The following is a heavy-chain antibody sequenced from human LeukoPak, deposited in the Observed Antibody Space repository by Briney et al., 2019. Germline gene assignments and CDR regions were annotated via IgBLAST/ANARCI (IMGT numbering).Heavy chain of an antibody. V-gene: IGHV4-34*01. D-gene: IGHD5-24*01. Sequence: SETLSLTCAVSGGSFNDYYWSWIRQPPGKGLEWIGEINHRGSTNYNPSLKSRVTISVDTSKNQLSLKLTSVTAADTAVYYCASRHGYYKWFDPWGQGTLVTVSS. CDR2: INHRGST. CDR1: GGSFNDYY. J-gene: IGHJ5*02. CDR3: ASRHGYYKWFDP.